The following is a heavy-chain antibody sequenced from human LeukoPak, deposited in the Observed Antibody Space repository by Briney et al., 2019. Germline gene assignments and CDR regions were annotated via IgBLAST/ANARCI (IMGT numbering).Heavy chain of an antibody. CDR3: ARDHDSSGYYSS. V-gene: IGHV1-2*02. CDR2: INPTSGGT. Sequence: ASVKVSCKVSGYTFTGYYIHWVRQAPGQGLEWMGWINPTSGGTNYAQKFQGSVTMTRDTSISTAYMELSRLRSDDTAVYYCARDHDSSGYYSSWGQGTLVTVSS. D-gene: IGHD3-22*01. CDR1: GYTFTGYY. J-gene: IGHJ5*02.